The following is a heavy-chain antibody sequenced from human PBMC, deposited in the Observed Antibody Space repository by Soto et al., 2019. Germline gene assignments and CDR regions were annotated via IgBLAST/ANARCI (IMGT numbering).Heavy chain of an antibody. CDR3: TRDCGPPVAHGYDS. D-gene: IGHD2-21*01. Sequence: QVQLQESGPGLVRPSQTLSLTCTVSGGSVTSGGYYWSWIRHCPGKGLEWIGYIYSSGDTNYNPSLNSRVAMSVETSKNKFSLQLTAVTVADRAIYYCTRDCGPPVAHGYDSWGQGILVTVSS. CDR1: GGSVTSGGYY. J-gene: IGHJ5*01. V-gene: IGHV4-31*03. CDR2: IYSSGDT.